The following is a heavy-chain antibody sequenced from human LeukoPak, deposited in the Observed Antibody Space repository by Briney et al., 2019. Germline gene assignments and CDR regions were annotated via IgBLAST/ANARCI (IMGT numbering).Heavy chain of an antibody. CDR3: ARSGRDGYNAFDY. Sequence: PGGSLRLSCAASGFTFSSYAMHWVRQAPGKGLEWVAVISYDGSNKYYADSVKGRFTISRDNSKNTLYLQMNSLRAEDTAVYYCARSGRDGYNAFDYWGQGTLVTVSS. V-gene: IGHV3-30*14. J-gene: IGHJ4*02. CDR1: GFTFSSYA. D-gene: IGHD5-24*01. CDR2: ISYDGSNK.